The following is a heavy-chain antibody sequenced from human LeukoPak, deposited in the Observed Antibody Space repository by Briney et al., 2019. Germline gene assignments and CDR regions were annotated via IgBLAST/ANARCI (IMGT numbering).Heavy chain of an antibody. Sequence: PSETLSHTCTVSGGPLSRSSFFSGCTRHPPGKWIEWIGSIYYSWSTYYNPSIKSRVTISVDTSKNQFSLKLSSVTAADTAVYYCARVSWDYAGTYYFDYWGQGTLVTVSS. CDR2: IYYSWST. V-gene: IGHV4-39*07. CDR3: ARVSWDYAGTYYFDY. CDR1: GGPLSRSSFF. J-gene: IGHJ4*02. D-gene: IGHD1-14*01.